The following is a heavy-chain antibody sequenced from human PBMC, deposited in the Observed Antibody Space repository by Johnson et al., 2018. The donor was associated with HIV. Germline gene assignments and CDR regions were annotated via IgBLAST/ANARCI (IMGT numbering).Heavy chain of an antibody. Sequence: VQLVESGGGLVKPGGSLRLSCAPSGFTFSHAWMSWVRQAPGKGLEWVGRIKSKTDGGTTDYAAPVKGSFTISRDVSKNTLYLQMNSLKTEDTAVYYCTRTDDMYNYDIGGYVDAFDIWGQGTTVTVSS. D-gene: IGHD3-22*01. CDR3: TRTDDMYNYDIGGYVDAFDI. V-gene: IGHV3-15*01. CDR2: IKSKTDGGTT. J-gene: IGHJ3*02. CDR1: GFTFSHAW.